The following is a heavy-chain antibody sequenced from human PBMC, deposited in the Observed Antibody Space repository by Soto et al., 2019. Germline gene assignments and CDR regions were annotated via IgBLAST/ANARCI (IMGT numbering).Heavy chain of an antibody. CDR1: GGSISSGGYS. D-gene: IGHD5-12*01. V-gene: IGHV4-30-2*01. Sequence: PSETLSLTCAVSGGSISSGGYSWSWIRQPPGKGLEWIGYIYHSGSTYYNPSLKSRVTISVDRSKNQFSLKLSSVTAADTAVYYCARAGYSGWVDYWGQGTLVTVSS. CDR3: ARAGYSGWVDY. J-gene: IGHJ4*02. CDR2: IYHSGST.